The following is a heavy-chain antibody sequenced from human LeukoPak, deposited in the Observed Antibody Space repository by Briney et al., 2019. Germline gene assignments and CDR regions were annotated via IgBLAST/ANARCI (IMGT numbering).Heavy chain of an antibody. CDR1: GGSISSSSYY. V-gene: IGHV4-39*07. J-gene: IGHJ4*02. Sequence: SETLSLTCTVSGGSISSSSYYWGWVRQPSGKGLEWIGSIYYSGSTYYNPSLKSRVTISVDTSKNQFSLKLSSVTAADTAVYYCARGSDFDYWGQGTLVTVSS. CDR3: ARGSDFDY. CDR2: IYYSGST.